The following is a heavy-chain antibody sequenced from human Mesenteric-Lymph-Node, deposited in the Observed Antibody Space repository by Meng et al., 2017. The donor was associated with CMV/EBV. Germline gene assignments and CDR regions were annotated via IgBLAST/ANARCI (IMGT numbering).Heavy chain of an antibody. Sequence: GESLKISCAASGFTFTTYGMHWVRQAPGKGLECVAFIAHDGGNKDYADSVKGRFTISRDNSKNTVYLQMNSLRDEDTALYYCVKDYGSGSYWDYWGQGTLVTVSS. CDR2: IAHDGGNK. CDR3: VKDYGSGSYWDY. D-gene: IGHD3-10*01. J-gene: IGHJ4*02. V-gene: IGHV3-30*02. CDR1: GFTFTTYG.